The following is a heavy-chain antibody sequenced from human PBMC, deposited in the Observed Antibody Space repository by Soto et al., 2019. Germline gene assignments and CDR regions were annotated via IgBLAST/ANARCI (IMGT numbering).Heavy chain of an antibody. CDR3: ARGMAAMENWRDA. CDR1: GGSISSIDYF. V-gene: IGHV4-30-4*01. J-gene: IGHJ5*02. CDR2: IHHTGPT. Sequence: QVQLQESGPGLVKPSQTLSLTCSVSGGSISSIDYFWSWIRQPPGKGLEWIGFIHHTGPTYYNPSLRGGVTRSIDTSKSQFSMKLNSVTAADTAVYYCARGMAAMENWRDAGGQGALVTVSP. D-gene: IGHD2-2*01.